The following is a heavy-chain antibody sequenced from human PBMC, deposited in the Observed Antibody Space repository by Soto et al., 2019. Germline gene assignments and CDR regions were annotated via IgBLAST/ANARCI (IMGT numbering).Heavy chain of an antibody. Sequence: QVTLKESGPVLVKPTETLTLTCTVSGFSLSNARMGVSWIRQPPGKALEWLAHIFSNDEKSYSTSLKSRLTXSXDXFKSQVVLTMTNMDPVDTATYYCARIPDYGGEWEDYWGQGTLVTVSS. CDR3: ARIPDYGGEWEDY. CDR2: IFSNDEK. D-gene: IGHD4-17*01. V-gene: IGHV2-26*01. CDR1: GFSLSNARMG. J-gene: IGHJ4*02.